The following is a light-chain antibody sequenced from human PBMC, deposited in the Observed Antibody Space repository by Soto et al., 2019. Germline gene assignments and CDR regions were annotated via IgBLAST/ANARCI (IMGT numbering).Light chain of an antibody. Sequence: EIVMTQSPATLSVSAGERATLSCRASQSISSKLAWYQQKPGQAPRLLMFRTSSRATGFPARFSGSGSGTEFNLTISSLQSEDFGVYYGQQYNNWPSATFGGGTKVDIK. V-gene: IGKV3-15*01. CDR3: QQYNNWPSAT. CDR1: QSISSK. J-gene: IGKJ4*01. CDR2: RTS.